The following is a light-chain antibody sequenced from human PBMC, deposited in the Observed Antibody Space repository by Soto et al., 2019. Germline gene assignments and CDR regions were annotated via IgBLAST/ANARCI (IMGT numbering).Light chain of an antibody. J-gene: IGKJ4*01. CDR2: DAS. CDR1: HSVSNY. Sequence: EIVLTQSPATLSLSPGERATLSCRASHSVSNYLAWYQQKPGQAPRLLIFDASDRATGIPARFSGSGSGTDFALTISSLEPEDFAVYYCQQRSNWPLTFGGGTKVELK. CDR3: QQRSNWPLT. V-gene: IGKV3-11*01.